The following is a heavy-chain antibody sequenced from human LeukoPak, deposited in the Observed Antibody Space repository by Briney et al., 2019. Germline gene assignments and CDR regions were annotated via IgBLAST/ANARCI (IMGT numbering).Heavy chain of an antibody. D-gene: IGHD1-26*01. V-gene: IGHV1-18*01. CDR2: ISAYNGNT. CDR1: GYTFTSYG. J-gene: IGHJ4*02. CDR3: ARDSLHSDLVLPFDY. Sequence: GASVKVSCKASGYTFTSYGLSWVRQAPGQGLEWMGWISAYNGNTNYAQKVQGRVTMTTDTSTSTAYMELRSLRSDDTAVYYCARDSLHSDLVLPFDYWGQGTLVTVSS.